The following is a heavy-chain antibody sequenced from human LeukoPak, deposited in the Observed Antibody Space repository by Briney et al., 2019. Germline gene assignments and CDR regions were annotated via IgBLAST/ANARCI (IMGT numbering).Heavy chain of an antibody. CDR3: ARYYGIQLWSEGWDNWFDR. CDR2: IKQVGSEK. CDR1: GFTHSSYW. D-gene: IGHD5-18*01. Sequence: GGSLRLSCGASGFTHSSYWVIWVRQAPAKGGEGVANIKQVGSEKLCVHSVKGSFTIFRENAEISVSLKMNSLSAEDTAVYYCARYYGIQLWSEGWDNWFDRWGQGTLVTVSS. V-gene: IGHV3-7*04. J-gene: IGHJ5*02.